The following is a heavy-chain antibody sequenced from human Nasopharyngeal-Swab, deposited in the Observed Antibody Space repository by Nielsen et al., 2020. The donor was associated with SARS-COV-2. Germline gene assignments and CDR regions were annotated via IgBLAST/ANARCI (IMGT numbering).Heavy chain of an antibody. D-gene: IGHD2-15*01. J-gene: IGHJ4*02. CDR3: AREAGYCSGGSCYSGPFDY. CDR2: IWYDGSNK. Sequence: VRQAPGKGLEWVAVIWYDGSNKYYADSVKGRFTISRDNPKNTLYLQMISLRAEDTAVYYCAREAGYCSGGSCYSGPFDYWGQGTLVTVSS. V-gene: IGHV3-33*01.